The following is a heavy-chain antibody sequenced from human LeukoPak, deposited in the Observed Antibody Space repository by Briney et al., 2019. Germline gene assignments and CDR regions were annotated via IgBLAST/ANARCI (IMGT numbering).Heavy chain of an antibody. CDR1: GLTFSSYA. V-gene: IGHV3-30-3*01. D-gene: IGHD6-13*01. CDR3: ARDLIAAAGIYAFDI. Sequence: GGSLRLSCAASGLTFSSYAMHWVRKAPGKGLAWVALISYDGSNKYYADSVKGRFTISRDNSKNTLYLQMNSLRAEDTAVYYCARDLIAAAGIYAFDIWGQGTMVTVSS. J-gene: IGHJ3*02. CDR2: ISYDGSNK.